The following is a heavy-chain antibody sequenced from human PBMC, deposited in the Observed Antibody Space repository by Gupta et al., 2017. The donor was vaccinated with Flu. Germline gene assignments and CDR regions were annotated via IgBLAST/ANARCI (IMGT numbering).Heavy chain of an antibody. J-gene: IGHJ4*02. Sequence: VGQAPGQGLGWMGGIIPIFGTANYAQKFRGRVTLTADESTSTAYMELSSLRSEDTAVYYCARKGGGHCSGGSCYSFDYWGQGTLVTVSS. D-gene: IGHD2-15*01. V-gene: IGHV1-69*01. CDR2: IIPIFGTA. CDR3: ARKGGGHCSGGSCYSFDY.